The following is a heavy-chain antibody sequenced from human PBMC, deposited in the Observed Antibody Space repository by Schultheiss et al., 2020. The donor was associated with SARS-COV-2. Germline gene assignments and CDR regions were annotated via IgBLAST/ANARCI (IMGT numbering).Heavy chain of an antibody. CDR2: IYTSGST. D-gene: IGHD3-16*01. J-gene: IGHJ5*02. V-gene: IGHV4-59*10. Sequence: SQTLSLTCAVYGGSFSGYYWSWIRQPAGKGLEWIGRIYTSGSTNYNPSLKSRVTMSVDTSKNQFSLKLSSVTAADTAVYYCARVGRDLGNWFDPWGQGTLVTVSS. CDR3: ARVGRDLGNWFDP. CDR1: GGSFSGYY.